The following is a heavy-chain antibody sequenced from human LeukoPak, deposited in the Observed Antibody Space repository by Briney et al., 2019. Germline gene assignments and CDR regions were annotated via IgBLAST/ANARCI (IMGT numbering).Heavy chain of an antibody. D-gene: IGHD2-2*01. CDR2: MNPNSGNT. V-gene: IGHV1-8*03. CDR1: GYTFTSYD. Sequence: ASVKVSCKASGYTFTSYDINWVRQATGQGLEWMGWMNPNSGNTGYAQKFQGRVTITRNTSISTAYMELSSLRSEDTAVYYCARSDTSRDYYYYYYMDVWGKGTTVTVSS. J-gene: IGHJ6*03. CDR3: ARSDTSRDYYYYYYMDV.